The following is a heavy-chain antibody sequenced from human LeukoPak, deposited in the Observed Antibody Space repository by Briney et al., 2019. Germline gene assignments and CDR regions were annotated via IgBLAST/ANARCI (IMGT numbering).Heavy chain of an antibody. D-gene: IGHD3-3*01. V-gene: IGHV4-61*02. CDR2: IYTSGST. J-gene: IGHJ6*03. Sequence: SETLSLTCTVSDGSISSGSYYWSWIRQPAGKGLEWIGRIYTSGSTNYNPSLKSRVTISVDTSKNQFSLKLSSVTAADTAVYYCARGYDFWSGYRYFYYYYYMDVWGKGTTVTVSS. CDR1: DGSISSGSYY. CDR3: ARGYDFWSGYRYFYYYYYMDV.